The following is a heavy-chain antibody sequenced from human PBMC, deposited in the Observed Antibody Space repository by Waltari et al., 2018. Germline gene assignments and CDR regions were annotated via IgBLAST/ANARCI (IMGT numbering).Heavy chain of an antibody. V-gene: IGHV1-69*01. Sequence: VQLVQSGAAVKKPGSSVQVSGKASGGSFTSDADTWVRQVPGQGREWMGGIIPIFGTANYAQKFQGRVTITADESTSTAYMELSSLRSEDTAVYYCARAGLRDGYSDYWGQGTLVTVSS. CDR3: ARAGLRDGYSDY. CDR2: IIPIFGTA. J-gene: IGHJ4*02. D-gene: IGHD5-12*01. CDR1: GGSFTSDA.